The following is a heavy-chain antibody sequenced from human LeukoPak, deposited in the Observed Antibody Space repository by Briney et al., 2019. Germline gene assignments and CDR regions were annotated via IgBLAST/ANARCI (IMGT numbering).Heavy chain of an antibody. Sequence: NPSETLSLTCTVSGGSISSYYWSWIRQPPGKGLEWIGYIYYSGSTNYNPSLKSRVTISVDTSKNQFSLKLSSVTAADTAVYYCARVAHHTTIFGVAIIFDYWGQGTLVTVSS. D-gene: IGHD3-3*01. CDR2: IYYSGST. CDR3: ARVAHHTTIFGVAIIFDY. V-gene: IGHV4-59*01. CDR1: GGSISSYY. J-gene: IGHJ4*02.